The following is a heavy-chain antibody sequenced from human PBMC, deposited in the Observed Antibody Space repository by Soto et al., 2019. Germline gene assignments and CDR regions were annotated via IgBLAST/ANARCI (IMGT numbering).Heavy chain of an antibody. CDR1: GDSINSGVDY. CDR3: ARMWDY. CDR2: IYYSGGTKYPPAR. V-gene: IGHV4-31*03. J-gene: IGHJ4*02. D-gene: IGHD2-21*01. Sequence: QVQLQESGPGLVKPSQSLSLTCTVSGDSINSGVDYWGWIRQRPGKGLEWLGYIYYSGGTKYPPARNYNPSLKTRMNLSVDTSKSQFSLRLTSVTAADTAVYYCARMWDYWSPGTLVTVSS.